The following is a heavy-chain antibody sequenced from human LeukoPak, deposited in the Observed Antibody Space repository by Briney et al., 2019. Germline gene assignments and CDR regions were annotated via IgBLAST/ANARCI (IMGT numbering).Heavy chain of an antibody. J-gene: IGHJ5*02. CDR1: GFTFSCCA. CDR3: ARELNGWFDP. Sequence: PGGSLRLSCAASGFTFSCCAMHWVRQAPGKGLEWVAVMSYGGSNKFYADSVKGRFSISRDNSKNTMDLQMNSLRGEDTAVYYCARELNGWFDPWGQGTLVTVSS. CDR2: MSYGGSNK. V-gene: IGHV3-30*04.